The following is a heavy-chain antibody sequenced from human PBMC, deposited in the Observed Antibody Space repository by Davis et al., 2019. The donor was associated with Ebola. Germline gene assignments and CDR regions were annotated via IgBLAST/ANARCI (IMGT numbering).Heavy chain of an antibody. D-gene: IGHD2-21*02. J-gene: IGHJ4*02. V-gene: IGHV1-3*01. CDR1: GYTFTSYG. CDR2: INAGNGNT. Sequence: ASVKVSCKASGYTFTSYGISWVRQAPGQGLEWMGWINAGNGNTKYSQKFQGRVTITRDTSASTAYMELSSLRSEGTAVYYCAGCGGDCSNFDYWGQGTLVTVSS. CDR3: AGCGGDCSNFDY.